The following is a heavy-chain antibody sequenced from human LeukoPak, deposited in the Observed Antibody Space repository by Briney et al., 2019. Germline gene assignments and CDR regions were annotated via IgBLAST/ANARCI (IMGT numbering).Heavy chain of an antibody. D-gene: IGHD6-13*01. CDR1: GFTFSSYG. CDR3: ARHHSSSWTGYAFDI. J-gene: IGHJ3*02. CDR2: IRYDGSNK. Sequence: GGSLRLSCAASGFTFSSYGMHWVRQAPGKGLEWVAFIRYDGSNKYYADSVKGRFTISRDNSKNTLYLQMNSLRAEDTAVYYCARHHSSSWTGYAFDIWGQGTMVTVSS. V-gene: IGHV3-30*02.